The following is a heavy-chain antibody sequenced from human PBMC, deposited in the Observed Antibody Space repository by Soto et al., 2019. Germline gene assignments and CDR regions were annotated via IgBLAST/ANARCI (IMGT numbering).Heavy chain of an antibody. J-gene: IGHJ4*02. D-gene: IGHD4-17*01. CDR1: GFTFSSYS. CDR3: ARDKADYGDFFDY. Sequence: EVQLVESGGGLVQPGGSLRLSCAASGFTFSSYSMNWVRQAPGKGLEWVSYISSSSSTIYYADSVKGRFTISRDNAKNSLYLQMNSLRAEDTAVYYCARDKADYGDFFDYWGQGTLVTVSS. CDR2: ISSSSSTI. V-gene: IGHV3-48*01.